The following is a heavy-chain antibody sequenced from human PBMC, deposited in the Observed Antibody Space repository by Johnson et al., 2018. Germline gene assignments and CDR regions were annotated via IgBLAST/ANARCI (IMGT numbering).Heavy chain of an antibody. CDR2: IYSGGST. J-gene: IGHJ6*02. D-gene: IGHD4-11*01. CDR3: SRGDYSTCMDV. CDR1: GFTVSSNY. V-gene: IGHV3-53*01. Sequence: EEGLVESGGGLIQPGGSLRLSCAASGFTVSSNYMSWVRQAPGKGLEWVSVIYSGGSTYYAESVKGRFTISRDNSKNTLYLQMNRLRAEDTAVYYCSRGDYSTCMDVWGQGTTVTVSS.